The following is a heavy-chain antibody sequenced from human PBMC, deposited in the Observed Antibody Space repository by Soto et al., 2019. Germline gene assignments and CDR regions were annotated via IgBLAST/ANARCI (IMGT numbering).Heavy chain of an antibody. CDR3: AREYYDILTGYYEASPYYYYGMDV. Sequence: ESGGGVVQPGRSRRLSCAASGFTFSSYGMHWVRQAPGKGLEWVAVIWYDGSNKYYADSVKGRFTISRDNSKNTLYLQMNSLRAEDTAVYYCAREYYDILTGYYEASPYYYYGMDVWGQGTTVTVSS. CDR1: GFTFSSYG. CDR2: IWYDGSNK. D-gene: IGHD3-9*01. J-gene: IGHJ6*02. V-gene: IGHV3-33*01.